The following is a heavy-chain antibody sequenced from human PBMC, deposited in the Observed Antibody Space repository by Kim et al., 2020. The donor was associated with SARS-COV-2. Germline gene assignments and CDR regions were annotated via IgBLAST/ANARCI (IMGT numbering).Heavy chain of an antibody. Sequence: GGSLRLSCAASGFTFSHDWMTWVRQAPGKGLEWVANINQDGSESYYVDSVKGRFTISRDNAKNSLYLQMNSLRVEDTAVYYCARSLFGDNYWGPGTLVSV. D-gene: IGHD3-10*02. J-gene: IGHJ4*02. CDR2: INQDGSES. CDR3: ARSLFGDNY. CDR1: GFTFSHDW. V-gene: IGHV3-7*01.